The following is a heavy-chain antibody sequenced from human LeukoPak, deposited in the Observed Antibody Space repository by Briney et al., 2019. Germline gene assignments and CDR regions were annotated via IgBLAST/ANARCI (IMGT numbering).Heavy chain of an antibody. D-gene: IGHD6-13*01. CDR2: INPNSGGT. CDR1: GYTFTGYY. V-gene: IGHV1-2*02. CDR3: AREENLAAAGFDY. J-gene: IGHJ4*02. Sequence: ASVKVSRKASGYTFTGYYMHWVRQAPGQGLEWMGWINPNSGGTNYAQKFQGRVTMTRDTSISTAYMELSRLRSDDTAVYYCAREENLAAAGFDYWGQGTLVTVSS.